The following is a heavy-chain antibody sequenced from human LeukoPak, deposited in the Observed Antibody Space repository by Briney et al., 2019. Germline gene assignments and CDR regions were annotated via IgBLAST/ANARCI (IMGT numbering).Heavy chain of an antibody. Sequence: SETLSLTCAVSGGSISSSSYYWGWIRQPPGKGLEWIGSIYYSGSTYYNPSLKSRVTISVDTSKNQFSLKLSSVTAADTAVYYCAVTYYYGSGSYYTPRDYWGQGTLVTVSS. J-gene: IGHJ4*02. V-gene: IGHV4-39*01. D-gene: IGHD3-10*01. CDR1: GGSISSSSYY. CDR2: IYYSGST. CDR3: AVTYYYGSGSYYTPRDY.